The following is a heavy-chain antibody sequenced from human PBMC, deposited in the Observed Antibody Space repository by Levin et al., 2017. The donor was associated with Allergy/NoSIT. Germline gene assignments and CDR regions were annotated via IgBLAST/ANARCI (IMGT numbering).Heavy chain of an antibody. CDR1: GFTFGDYA. V-gene: IGHV3-49*03. Sequence: PGGSLRLSCSASGFTFGDYAMSWLRQAPGKGLEWVAFLRSNRHGGTSEYAASVSGRFIISRDDSKSIAYLQMNSLKIEDTAVYYGTRDIAARHWFDPWGQGTLVTVSS. J-gene: IGHJ5*02. CDR3: TRDIAARHWFDP. D-gene: IGHD6-6*01. CDR2: LRSNRHGGTS.